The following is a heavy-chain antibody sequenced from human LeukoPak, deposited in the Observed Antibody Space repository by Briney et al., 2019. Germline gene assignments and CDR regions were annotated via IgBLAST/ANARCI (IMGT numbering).Heavy chain of an antibody. V-gene: IGHV4-34*01. CDR1: GGSFSGYY. CDR2: INHSGST. CDR3: AREGYNLGTDF. D-gene: IGHD5-18*01. Sequence: PSETLSLTCAVYGGSFSGYYWSWIRQPPGKGLEWIGEINHSGSTNYNPSLKSRVTISVDTSKNQFSLKLNSVTAADTAVYYCAREGYNLGTDFWGQGTLVTVSS. J-gene: IGHJ4*02.